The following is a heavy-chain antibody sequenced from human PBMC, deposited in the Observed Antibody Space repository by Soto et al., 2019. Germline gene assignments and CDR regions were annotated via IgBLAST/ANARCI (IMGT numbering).Heavy chain of an antibody. V-gene: IGHV1-2*02. J-gene: IGHJ5*02. CDR1: GYTFTGYY. CDR3: ARLVAYYYDRSGYWFDP. CDR2: INPNSGAT. Sequence: ASVKVSCKASGYTFTGYYMQWVRQAPGQGLEWMGWINPNSGATDSAQRFQGRVTMTSDTSISTAYMELSGLRSDDTAVYYCARLVAYYYDRSGYWFDPWGQGTLVTVSS. D-gene: IGHD3-22*01.